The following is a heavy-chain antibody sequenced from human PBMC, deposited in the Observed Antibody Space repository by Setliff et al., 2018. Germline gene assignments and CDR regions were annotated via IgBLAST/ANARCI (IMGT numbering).Heavy chain of an antibody. V-gene: IGHV3-30*07. Sequence: PGGSLRLSCAASGFAFRTHPMHWVRQAPGKGLEWLAVTSYDGRSEYADSVKGRFSISRDNANHTLYLQMNSLRADDTAVYYCARLALTGYDSSGYYYALDYYYYMDVWGKGTTVTVSS. CDR2: TSYDGRSE. J-gene: IGHJ6*03. CDR1: GFAFRTHP. CDR3: ARLALTGYDSSGYYYALDYYYYMDV. D-gene: IGHD3-22*01.